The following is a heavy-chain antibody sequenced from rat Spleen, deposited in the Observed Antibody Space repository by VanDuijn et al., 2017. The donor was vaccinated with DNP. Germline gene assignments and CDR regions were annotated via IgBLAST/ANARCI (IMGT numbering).Heavy chain of an antibody. Sequence: EVQLVESGGGLVQPGRSLKLSCAASGFTFSAYYVAWVRQAPAKGLEWVAYIGSPAYAPYYGDSVKGRFTISRDNAKSTLYLQMNGLRSEDMATYYCVRWNSGHFDYWGQGVMVTVSS. V-gene: IGHV5-22*01. D-gene: IGHD4-3*01. CDR3: VRWNSGHFDY. CDR2: IGSPAYAP. J-gene: IGHJ2*01. CDR1: GFTFSAYY.